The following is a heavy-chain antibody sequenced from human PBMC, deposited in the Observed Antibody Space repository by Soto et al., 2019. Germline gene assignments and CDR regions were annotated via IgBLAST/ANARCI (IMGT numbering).Heavy chain of an antibody. CDR3: AKGQPPPDY. Sequence: EVRLVESGGVVVQPGGSLRLSCAASGFTFDDYTMHWVRQAPGKGLEWVSLISWDGGSTYYADSVKGRFTISRDNSKNSLYLQMNSLRTEDTAFYYCAKGQPPPDYWGQGTLVTVSS. D-gene: IGHD2-2*01. V-gene: IGHV3-43*01. J-gene: IGHJ4*02. CDR2: ISWDGGST. CDR1: GFTFDDYT.